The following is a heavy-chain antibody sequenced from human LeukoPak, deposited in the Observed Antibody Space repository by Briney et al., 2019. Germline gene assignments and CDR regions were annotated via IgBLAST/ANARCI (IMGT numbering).Heavy chain of an antibody. V-gene: IGHV4-39*01. CDR3: ARQGGWGGALSFFDS. CDR2: MLYRGST. Sequence: SETLSLTCTVSGVSISTTSYYWGWIRQTPGKGLEWIGSMLYRGSTYYSPSLRSRAIISVDASKNQFFLTLSAVTAADTAVYSWARQGGWGGALSFFDSRGQGTLVTVSS. J-gene: IGHJ4*02. CDR1: GVSISTTSYY. D-gene: IGHD3-16*01.